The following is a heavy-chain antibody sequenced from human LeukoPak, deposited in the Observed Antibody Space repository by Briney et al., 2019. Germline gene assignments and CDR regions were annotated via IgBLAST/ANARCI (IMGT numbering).Heavy chain of an antibody. Sequence: GGSLRLSCAASGFTFSSYAMSWVRQAPGKGLEWVSAISGSGGSTYYADSVKGRFTISRDNSKNTLYLQMNSLRAEDTAVYYCAKDGRDLLCLRYYYYYMDVWGRGTTVTVSS. CDR2: ISGSGGST. V-gene: IGHV3-23*01. CDR1: GFTFSSYA. CDR3: AKDGRDLLCLRYYYYYMDV. D-gene: IGHD3-16*01. J-gene: IGHJ6*03.